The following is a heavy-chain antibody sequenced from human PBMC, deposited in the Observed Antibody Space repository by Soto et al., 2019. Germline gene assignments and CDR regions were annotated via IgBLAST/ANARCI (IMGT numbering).Heavy chain of an antibody. J-gene: IGHJ4*02. CDR1: GFTFSTYT. Sequence: HPGGSLRLSCAASGFTFSTYTMHWVRQAPGKGLEWVAVTSYDGNNKYYADSVKGRFTISRDNSKSTLYLQMNSLKIEDTAVYYCVRDPHASGRFEWVSMTLSIDFDYWGQGTLVTVSS. CDR2: TSYDGNNK. V-gene: IGHV3-30-3*01. D-gene: IGHD6-19*01. CDR3: VRDPHASGRFEWVSMTLSIDFDY.